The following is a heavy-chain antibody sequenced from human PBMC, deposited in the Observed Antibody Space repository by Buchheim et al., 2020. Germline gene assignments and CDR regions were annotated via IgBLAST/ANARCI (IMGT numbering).Heavy chain of an antibody. V-gene: IGHV3-33*01. D-gene: IGHD6-13*01. CDR1: GFTFSSYG. J-gene: IGHJ6*02. CDR3: ARGQQQLVRYYYYGMDV. CDR2: IWYDGSNK. Sequence: QVQLVESGGGVVQPGRSLRLSCAASGFTFSSYGMHWVRQAPGKGLEWVAVIWYDGSNKYYADSVKGRFTISRDNSKNTLYLQMNSLSAEDTAVYYCARGQQQLVRYYYYGMDVWGQGTT.